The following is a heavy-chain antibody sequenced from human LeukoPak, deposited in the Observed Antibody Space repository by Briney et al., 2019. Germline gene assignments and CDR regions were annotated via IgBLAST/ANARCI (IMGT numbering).Heavy chain of an antibody. J-gene: IGHJ4*02. CDR2: FEPEDGET. CDR1: GYTLTELS. D-gene: IGHD5-24*01. V-gene: IGHV1-24*01. CDR3: ATDLRDGYFFDY. Sequence: ASMKVSCKVSGYTLTELSMHWVRQAPGKGLEWMGGFEPEDGETIYAQKFQGRVTMTEDTSTDTAYMELSSLRSEDTAVYYCATDLRDGYFFDYWGQGTLVTVSS.